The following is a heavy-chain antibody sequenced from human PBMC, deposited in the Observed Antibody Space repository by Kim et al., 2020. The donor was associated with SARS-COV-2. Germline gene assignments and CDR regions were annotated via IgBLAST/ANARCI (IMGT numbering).Heavy chain of an antibody. J-gene: IGHJ5*02. D-gene: IGHD6-19*01. CDR3: ARRTVAGNHLGFDP. CDR2: INPNSGGT. Sequence: ASVKVSCKASGYTFTGYYMHWVRQAPGQGLEWMGWINPNSGGTNYAQKFQGRVTMTRDTSISTAYMELSRLRSDDTAVYYCARRTVAGNHLGFDPWGQGTLVTVSS. V-gene: IGHV1-2*02. CDR1: GYTFTGYY.